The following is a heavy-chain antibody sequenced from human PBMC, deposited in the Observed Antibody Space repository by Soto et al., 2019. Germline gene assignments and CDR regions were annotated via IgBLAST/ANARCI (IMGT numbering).Heavy chain of an antibody. D-gene: IGHD1-1*01. J-gene: IGHJ6*01. Sequence: SETLSLTCTVSVDSITTYYWSWIRQPAGKGLEWIWRIDTSGNTNYNPSLKSRVTMSVDTSKKQFSIKLTSVTAADTAVYYCALYTHNWFQTEGMDVGGQGTTVTVSS. V-gene: IGHV4-4*07. CDR3: ALYTHNWFQTEGMDV. CDR1: VDSITTYY. CDR2: IDTSGNT.